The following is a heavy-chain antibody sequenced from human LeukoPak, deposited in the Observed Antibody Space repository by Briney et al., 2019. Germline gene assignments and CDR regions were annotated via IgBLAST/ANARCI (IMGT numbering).Heavy chain of an antibody. V-gene: IGHV3-7*03. CDR2: IKQDGSEI. D-gene: IGHD2-15*01. CDR1: GFIFSSCW. CDR3: VRGNPFGGY. Sequence: GGSLRLSCAASGFIFSSCWMSWVRQAPGKGLEWVANIKQDGSEISYVDSVKGRFTISRDNAKNSLYLQMNSLRAEDTAVYYCVRGNPFGGYWGQGTLVTVSS. J-gene: IGHJ4*02.